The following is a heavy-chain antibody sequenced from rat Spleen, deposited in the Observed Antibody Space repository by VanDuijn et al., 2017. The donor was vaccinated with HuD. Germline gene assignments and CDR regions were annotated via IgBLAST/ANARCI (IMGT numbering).Heavy chain of an antibody. D-gene: IGHD4-1*01. CDR3: ARYGSYFDY. J-gene: IGHJ2*01. CDR1: GYSITSNY. CDR2: INSAGST. V-gene: IGHV3-3*01. Sequence: EVQLQESGPGLVKPSQSLSLTCSVTGYSITSNYWGWIRKFPGSKLEWMGYINSAGSTIYNPSLKSRISITRDTSKNQFFLQVDSVTTDDTATYFCARYGSYFDYWGQGVMVTVSS.